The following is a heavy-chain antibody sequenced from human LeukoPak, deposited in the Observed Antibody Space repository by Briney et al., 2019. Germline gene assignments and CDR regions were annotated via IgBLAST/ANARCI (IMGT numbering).Heavy chain of an antibody. D-gene: IGHD6-13*01. CDR2: INHSGST. Sequence: SETLSLTCAVYGGSFSGYYWSWIRQPPGKGLEWIGDINHSGSTNYNPSLKSRVTISLDTSKNQFSLKLSSVTAADTAVYYCARVYSSSWYSVGFDYWGQGTLVTVSS. V-gene: IGHV4-34*01. CDR3: ARVYSSSWYSVGFDY. J-gene: IGHJ4*02. CDR1: GGSFSGYY.